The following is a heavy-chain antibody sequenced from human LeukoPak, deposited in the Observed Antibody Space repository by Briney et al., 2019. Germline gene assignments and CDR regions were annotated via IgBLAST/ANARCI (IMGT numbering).Heavy chain of an antibody. D-gene: IGHD6-13*01. J-gene: IGHJ4*02. CDR3: ATLYSSSFYYFDY. CDR1: GYTFTSYD. V-gene: IGHV1-69*05. Sequence: SVKVSCKASGYTFTSYDINWVRQAPGQGLEWMGGIIPIFGTANYAQKFQGRVTITTDESTSTAYMELSSLRSEDTAVYYCATLYSSSFYYFDYWGQGTLVTVSS. CDR2: IIPIFGTA.